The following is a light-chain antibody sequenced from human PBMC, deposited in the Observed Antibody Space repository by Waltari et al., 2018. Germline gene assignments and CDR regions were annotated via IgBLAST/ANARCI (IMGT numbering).Light chain of an antibody. V-gene: IGKV1-39*01. J-gene: IGKJ1*01. CDR2: AAS. CDR1: QSITKY. CDR3: QQSYDTPPWT. Sequence: IQMTQSPSSLSASVGGRVTITCRTSQSITKYLNWYQQKPGKAPELLIYAASTLHSGVPSMFSGSGSGTDFTLTISSLQPEDFATYYCQQSYDTPPWTFGQGTKVEIK.